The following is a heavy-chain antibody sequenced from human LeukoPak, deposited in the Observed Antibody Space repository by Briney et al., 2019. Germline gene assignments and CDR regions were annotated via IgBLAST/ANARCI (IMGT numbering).Heavy chain of an antibody. CDR1: GFNLNSYE. CDR3: AREDAGYLLYY. J-gene: IGHJ4*02. Sequence: GGSLRLSCAASGFNLNSYEMNWVRQAPGKGLEWVSYISSSGSTIYYADSVKGRFTISRDNAKNSLYLQMNSLRAEDTAVYYCAREDAGYLLYYWGQGTLVTVSS. CDR2: ISSSGSTI. V-gene: IGHV3-48*03. D-gene: IGHD5-12*01.